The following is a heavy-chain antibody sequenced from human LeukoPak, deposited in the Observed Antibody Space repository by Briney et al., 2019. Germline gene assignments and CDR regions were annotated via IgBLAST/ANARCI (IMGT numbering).Heavy chain of an antibody. D-gene: IGHD2-2*01. V-gene: IGHV4-4*02. CDR3: ARVGRYCSSTSCYDYGMDV. J-gene: IGHJ6*02. Sequence: SGTLSLTCAVSGGSISSSNWWSWVRQPPGKGLEWIGEIYHSGSTNYNPSLKSRVTISVDKSKNQFSLKLSSVTAADTAVYYCARVGRYCSSTSCYDYGMDVWGQGTTVTVSS. CDR1: GGSISSSNW. CDR2: IYHSGST.